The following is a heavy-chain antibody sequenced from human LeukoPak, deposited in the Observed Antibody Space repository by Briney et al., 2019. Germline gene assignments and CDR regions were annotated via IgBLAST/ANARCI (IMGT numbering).Heavy chain of an antibody. CDR1: GFTFSDSA. CDR2: IRSKANSYAT. CDR3: TGYDF. Sequence: GGSLRLSCATFGFTFSDSAMHWVRQASGKGLERIGRIRSKANSYATAYAASVKGRFTISRDDSKNTAYLQMNSLKTEDTAVYYCTGYDFWGQGTLVTVSS. V-gene: IGHV3-73*01. J-gene: IGHJ4*02. D-gene: IGHD3-3*01.